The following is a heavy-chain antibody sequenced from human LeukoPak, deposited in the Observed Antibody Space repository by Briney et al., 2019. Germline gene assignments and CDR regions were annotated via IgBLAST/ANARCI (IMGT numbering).Heavy chain of an antibody. V-gene: IGHV3-48*02. D-gene: IGHD1-7*01. CDR2: ISSRSSAI. J-gene: IGHJ4*02. Sequence: PGGCLRLSCAASGFTFSTYSMNWVRQAPGKGLEWVSYISSRSSAIYYADSVKGPFTISRDNGKNSLYLQMNSLRDEDTAVYYCARENFRGNYGFDYWGQGILVTVSS. CDR3: ARENFRGNYGFDY. CDR1: GFTFSTYS.